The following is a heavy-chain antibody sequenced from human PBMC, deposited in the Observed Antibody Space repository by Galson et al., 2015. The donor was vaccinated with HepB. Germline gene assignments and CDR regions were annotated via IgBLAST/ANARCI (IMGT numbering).Heavy chain of an antibody. Sequence: SLRLSCAASGFTFSSYGMHWVRQAPGKGLEWVAVISYDGSNKYYADSVKGRFTISRDNSKNTLYLQMNSLRAEDTAVYYCAKFNYDFFDYWGQGTLVTVSS. CDR1: GFTFSSYG. CDR2: ISYDGSNK. V-gene: IGHV3-30*18. J-gene: IGHJ4*02. D-gene: IGHD3-3*01. CDR3: AKFNYDFFDY.